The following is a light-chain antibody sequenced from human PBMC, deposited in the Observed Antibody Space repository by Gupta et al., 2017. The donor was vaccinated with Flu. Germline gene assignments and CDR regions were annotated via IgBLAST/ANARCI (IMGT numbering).Light chain of an antibody. CDR3: QQSLTTPCS. CDR2: AAS. J-gene: IGKJ2*04. Sequence: DIQMTQPPSSLSASIGDTVTITCRASQTISSYLTWYQQKPGKAPKLLIYAASSMQGGVPSRCSGSGSGTDFALTISRLQPEDFAAYYGQQSLTTPCSFGQGTKVEIK. V-gene: IGKV1-39*01. CDR1: QTISSY.